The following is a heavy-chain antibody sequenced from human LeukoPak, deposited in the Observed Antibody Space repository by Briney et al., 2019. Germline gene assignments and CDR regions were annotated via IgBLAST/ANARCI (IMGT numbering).Heavy chain of an antibody. Sequence: ASVKVSFKASGYAFTGYYMHWVRPAPGQGLAWMGWINPNSGGTNYAQKFQGRVTMTRDTSISTAYMELSRLRSDDTAVYYCARLPPTHDAFDSWGQGTVVTVSS. CDR2: INPNSGGT. CDR3: ARLPPTHDAFDS. CDR1: GYAFTGYY. J-gene: IGHJ3*02. V-gene: IGHV1-2*02.